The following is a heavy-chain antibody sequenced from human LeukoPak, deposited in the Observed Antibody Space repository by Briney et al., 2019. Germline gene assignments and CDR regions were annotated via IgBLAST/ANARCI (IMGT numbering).Heavy chain of an antibody. J-gene: IGHJ4*02. CDR2: IYYSGST. V-gene: IGHV4-39*07. CDR3: ARDPPSGIVGAA. D-gene: IGHD1-26*01. CDR1: GGSISSSSYY. Sequence: SETLSLTCTVSGGSISSSSYYWGWIRQPPGKGLEWIGSIYYSGSTYYNPSLKSRVTISVDTSKNQFSLKLSSVTAADTAVYYCARDPPSGIVGAAWGQGTLVTVSS.